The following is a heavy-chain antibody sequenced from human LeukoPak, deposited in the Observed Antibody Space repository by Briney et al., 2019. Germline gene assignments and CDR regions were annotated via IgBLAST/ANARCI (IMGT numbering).Heavy chain of an antibody. CDR2: VYYTGST. CDR1: GGSISRGGDC. CDR3: ERGRRVYYYDNSGYFDC. D-gene: IGHD3-22*01. V-gene: IGHV4-31*03. Sequence: PPQTLSLICTVSGGSISRGGDCWSWIRQHPGKGLEWIGNVYYTGSTYYNPSLKNRVTISVDTSKKEFSLRLSSVTAADTAVYYCERGRRVYYYDNSGYFDCWGQGTLVTVSS. J-gene: IGHJ4*02.